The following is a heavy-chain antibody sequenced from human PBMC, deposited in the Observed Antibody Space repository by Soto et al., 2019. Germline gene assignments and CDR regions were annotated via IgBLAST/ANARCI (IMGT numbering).Heavy chain of an antibody. CDR1: GGSFSGYY. J-gene: IGHJ4*02. CDR3: ARARYCSGGSCYSDY. V-gene: IGHV4-34*01. D-gene: IGHD2-15*01. CDR2: INHSGST. Sequence: SETLSLTCAVYGGSFSGYYWSWIRQPPGKGLEWIGEINHSGSTNYNPSLKSRVTISVDTSKNQFSLKLSSVTAADTAMYYCARARYCSGGSCYSDYWGQGILVTVSS.